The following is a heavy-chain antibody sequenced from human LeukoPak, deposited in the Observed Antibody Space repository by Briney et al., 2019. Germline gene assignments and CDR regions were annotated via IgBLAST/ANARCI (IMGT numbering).Heavy chain of an antibody. CDR2: ISYDGSNK. CDR3: ARGGEVVYDY. V-gene: IGHV3-30-3*01. Sequence: GRSLRLSCAASGFTFSSDAMHWGRQAPGKGLEWVAVISYDGSNKYYADSVKGRFTISRDNSKNTLYLQMNSLRAEDTAVYYCARGGEVVYDYWGQGTLVTVSS. CDR1: GFTFSSDA. D-gene: IGHD5/OR15-5a*01. J-gene: IGHJ4*02.